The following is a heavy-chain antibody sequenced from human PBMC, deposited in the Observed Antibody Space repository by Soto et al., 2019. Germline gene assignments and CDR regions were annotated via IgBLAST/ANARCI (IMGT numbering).Heavy chain of an antibody. J-gene: IGHJ4*02. CDR3: AKEARSVGPSHFDY. Sequence: EGSLRLSCAASGFTFSSYAMSWVRQPPGKGLEWVSAISDGGDYTYFPDSVKGRFTISRDNSKNTLYLQINSLRAEDTAVYYCAKEARSVGPSHFDYWGQGTLVTVSS. CDR2: ISDGGDYT. CDR1: GFTFSSYA. D-gene: IGHD1-26*01. V-gene: IGHV3-23*01.